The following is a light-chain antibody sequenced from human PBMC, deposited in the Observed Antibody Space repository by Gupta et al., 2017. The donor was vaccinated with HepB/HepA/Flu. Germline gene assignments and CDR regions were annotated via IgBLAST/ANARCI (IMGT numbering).Light chain of an antibody. CDR1: QSVSGSY. J-gene: IGKJ4*01. CDR2: GAS. Sequence: IVLTQSPGTLSLSPGERATLSCRASQSVSGSYLAWYQQKPGQAPRLLIYGASSRATGIPHRFSGSGSGTDFTLSIIRLKPEDFAVYYCQQYGSSPLTFGGGTKVEIK. V-gene: IGKV3-20*01. CDR3: QQYGSSPLT.